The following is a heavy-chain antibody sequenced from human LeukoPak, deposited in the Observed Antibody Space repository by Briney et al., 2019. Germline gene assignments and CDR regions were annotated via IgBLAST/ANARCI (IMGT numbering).Heavy chain of an antibody. D-gene: IGHD6-19*01. CDR3: AKTLRESSGREYFDL. CDR1: AFTFSSYA. V-gene: IGHV3-23*01. CDR2: VSGSGGST. J-gene: IGHJ2*01. Sequence: GGSLRLSCAASAFTFSSYAMSWVRQAPGKGLEGVSGVSGSGGSTYYADSVKGRFTISRDNSKNTLYLQLNSLRVEDTAEYYCAKTLRESSGREYFDLWGRGTLVTVSS.